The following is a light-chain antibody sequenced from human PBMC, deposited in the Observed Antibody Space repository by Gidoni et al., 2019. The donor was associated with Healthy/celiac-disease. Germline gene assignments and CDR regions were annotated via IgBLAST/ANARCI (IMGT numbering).Light chain of an antibody. CDR1: QGISSW. J-gene: IGKJ3*01. V-gene: IGKV1-12*01. CDR2: AAA. CDR3: QQANSFPFT. Sequence: DIQMTQSPSSVSASVGDRVTITCRASQGISSWLACYQQKPGKAPKRLIYAAASLQSEVPSRCSGSGSGTDLALTISSLQPEDFATYYCQQANSFPFTFGPETKVDIK.